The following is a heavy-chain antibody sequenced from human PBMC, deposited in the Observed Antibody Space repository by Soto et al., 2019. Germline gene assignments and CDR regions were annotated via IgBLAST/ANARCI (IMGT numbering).Heavy chain of an antibody. CDR2: IYYSGST. Sequence: PLLWQLPETLSLTCTVSGGSISSSSYYWGWIRQPPGKGLEWIGSIYYSGSTYYNPSLKSRVTISVDTSKNQFSLKLSSVTAADTAVYYCARRGDIVVVPAAKAGRSWFDPWGQGTLVTVSS. CDR1: GGSISSSSYY. D-gene: IGHD2-2*01. J-gene: IGHJ5*02. V-gene: IGHV4-39*01. CDR3: ARRGDIVVVPAAKAGRSWFDP.